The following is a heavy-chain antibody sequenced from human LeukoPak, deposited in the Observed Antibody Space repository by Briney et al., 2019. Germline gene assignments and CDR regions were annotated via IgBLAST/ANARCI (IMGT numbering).Heavy chain of an antibody. CDR2: ISSSGGST. CDR3: TTDPFVSGSYYFDY. V-gene: IGHV3-23*01. CDR1: GFTFSSYA. Sequence: GGSLRLSCAASGFTFSSYAMSWVRQAPGKGLEWVSGISSSGGSTVYADSVKGRFTISRDNFRNTVFLQMNSLKTEDTAVYYCTTDPFVSGSYYFDYWGQGTLVTVSS. J-gene: IGHJ4*02. D-gene: IGHD1-26*01.